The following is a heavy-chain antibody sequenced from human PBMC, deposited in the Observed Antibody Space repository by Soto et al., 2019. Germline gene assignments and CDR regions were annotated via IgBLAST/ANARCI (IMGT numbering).Heavy chain of an antibody. J-gene: IGHJ5*02. CDR2: IYFTGTT. V-gene: IGHV4-31*02. CDR1: GDSISSRGYY. D-gene: IGHD3-10*01. Sequence: KTSETLSLTCTVSGDSISSRGYYWSWIRHRPGQGLEWIGYIYFTGTTEYNPSLKSRLTISVDTSKNQFSLKLSSVTAADTAVYYCARGHSRFGELLPLPHWFDPWGQGTLVTVSS. CDR3: ARGHSRFGELLPLPHWFDP.